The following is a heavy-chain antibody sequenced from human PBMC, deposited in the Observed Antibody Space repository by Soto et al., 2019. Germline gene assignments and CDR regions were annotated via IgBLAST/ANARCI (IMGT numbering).Heavy chain of an antibody. CDR3: ASRDPGTSVDY. CDR1: GGSFTSNNW. Sequence: SETLSLTCAVSGGSFTSNNWWTWVRQPPGQGLERIGEIYRTGSTNYNPSLKSRVTISLDKSENQFSLKVTSLTAADTAVYYCASRDPGTSVDYWGQGTLVTVLL. V-gene: IGHV4-4*02. D-gene: IGHD1-7*01. CDR2: IYRTGST. J-gene: IGHJ4*02.